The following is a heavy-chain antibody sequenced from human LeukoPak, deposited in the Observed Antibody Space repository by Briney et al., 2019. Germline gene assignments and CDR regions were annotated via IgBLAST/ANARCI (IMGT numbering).Heavy chain of an antibody. J-gene: IGHJ6*03. CDR3: ARDRDYGDYEYYYYYMDV. V-gene: IGHV1-18*01. CDR2: ISAYNGNT. Sequence: ASVKVSCKASGYTFTSYGISWVRQAPGQGLEWMGWISAYNGNTNYAQKLQGRVTMTTDTSTSTAYMELRSLRSDDTAVYYCARDRDYGDYEYYYYYMDVWGKGTTVTVSS. CDR1: GYTFTSYG. D-gene: IGHD4-17*01.